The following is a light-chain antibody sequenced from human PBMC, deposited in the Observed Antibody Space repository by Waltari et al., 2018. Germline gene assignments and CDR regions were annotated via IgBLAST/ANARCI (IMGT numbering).Light chain of an antibody. CDR1: QTISDY. Sequence: DIQMTQSPPSLSACVGDRVVITCRASQTISDYLNWYQQKPGKAPKLLIYAASSLQTGVPSRFSGSGSGTDFTLTISGLQPEDIATYYCQQSYSTWTFGQGTKVELK. CDR3: QQSYSTWT. J-gene: IGKJ1*01. V-gene: IGKV1-39*01. CDR2: AAS.